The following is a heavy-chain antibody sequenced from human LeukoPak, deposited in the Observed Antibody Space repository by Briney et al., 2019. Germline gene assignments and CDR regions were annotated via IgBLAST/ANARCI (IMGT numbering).Heavy chain of an antibody. CDR3: ARHRSDTGGKKGVNWFDH. D-gene: IGHD4-23*01. V-gene: IGHV4-59*01. CDR1: GGSINNYY. J-gene: IGHJ5*02. CDR2: IYFSETT. Sequence: SETLSLTCCVSGGSINNYYWIWIRPPPGKGLEWLGNIYFSETTDYNSSLKSRLTISVDTFKNQLSLNLQSVTAADTATYYCARHRSDTGGKKGVNWFDHWGQGTLVTVSS.